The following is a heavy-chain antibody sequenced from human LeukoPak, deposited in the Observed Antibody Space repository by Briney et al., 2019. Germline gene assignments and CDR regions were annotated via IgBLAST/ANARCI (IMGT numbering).Heavy chain of an antibody. J-gene: IGHJ6*02. D-gene: IGHD1-14*01. Sequence: PSGTLSLTCTVSGGSISTYYWSWIRQPPGKGLEWIGYIYYTGSTKYNPSLKSRVTISVDTSKNQFSLKLSSVTAADMAVYYCARDGGLGTYYYYDMDVWGQGTTVTVSS. CDR1: GGSISTYY. V-gene: IGHV4-59*01. CDR2: IYYTGST. CDR3: ARDGGLGTYYYYDMDV.